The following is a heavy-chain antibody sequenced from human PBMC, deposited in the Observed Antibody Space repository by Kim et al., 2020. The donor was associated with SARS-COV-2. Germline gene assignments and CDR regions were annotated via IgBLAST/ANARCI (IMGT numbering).Heavy chain of an antibody. D-gene: IGHD4-17*01. CDR2: INSSGASV. V-gene: IGHV3-11*01. Sequence: GGSLRLSCTASEFTFDDYFMTWIRQAPGKGLEWVASINSSGASVNHSDSVKGRLTISRDNAQFSLFLQMSSLRAEDTAVYYCARVPSGDYNHDDRDIDL. CDR1: EFTFDDYF. J-gene: IGHJ2*01. CDR3: ARVPSGDYNHDDRDIDL.